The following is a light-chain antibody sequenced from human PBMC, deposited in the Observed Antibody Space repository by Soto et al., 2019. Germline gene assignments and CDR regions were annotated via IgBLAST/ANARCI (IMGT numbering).Light chain of an antibody. CDR2: SAS. CDR1: QNLGTLY. J-gene: IGKJ1*01. CDR3: QQYGSSPL. Sequence: EIVLTQSPGTLSLSPGERCTLSCRASQNLGTLYLAWFQQKSGQAPRLLIYSASRRATGIPDRFSGSGSGTDFTLTISRLEPEDFAVYYCQQYGSSPLFGQGTKVDIK. V-gene: IGKV3-20*01.